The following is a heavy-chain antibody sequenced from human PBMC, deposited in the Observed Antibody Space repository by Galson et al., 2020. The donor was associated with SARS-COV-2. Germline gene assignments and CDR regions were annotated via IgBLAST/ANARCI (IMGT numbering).Heavy chain of an antibody. J-gene: IGHJ6*02. Sequence: SETLYLTCTVSGGSISSYYWSWIRQPPGKGLEWIGYIYYSGSTNYNPSLKSRVTISVDTSKNQFSLKLSSVTAADTAVYYCARETSSSSPPRKSDYGMDVWGQGTTVTVSS. CDR2: IYYSGST. D-gene: IGHD6-13*01. V-gene: IGHV4-59*01. CDR3: ARETSSSSPPRKSDYGMDV. CDR1: GGSISSYY.